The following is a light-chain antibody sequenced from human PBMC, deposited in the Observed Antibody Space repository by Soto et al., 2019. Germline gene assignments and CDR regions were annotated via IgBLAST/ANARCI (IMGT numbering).Light chain of an antibody. V-gene: IGKV1-5*01. CDR3: QQYKTYSQTYSRT. CDR2: DAS. Sequence: DIQMTQSPSTLSASVGDRVTITCRASQSINSWLAWYQQKPGKAPKVLIYDASSLESGVPSRFSGRGSGTEFTLTISSLQTEDFATYYCQQYKTYSQTYSRTFGQGTKVEIK. CDR1: QSINSW. J-gene: IGKJ1*01.